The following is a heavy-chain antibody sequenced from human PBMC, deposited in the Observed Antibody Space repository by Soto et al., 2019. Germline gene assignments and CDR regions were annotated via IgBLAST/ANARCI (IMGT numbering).Heavy chain of an antibody. CDR1: GFTFSSYA. D-gene: IGHD3-3*01. Sequence: PGGSLRLSCAASGFTFSSYAMSWVRQAPGKGLEWVSAISGSGGSTYYADSVKGRFTISRDNSKNTLYLQMNSLRAEDTAVYYCARSTYYDFWSGGGTFDYWGQGTLVTVSS. CDR3: ARSTYYDFWSGGGTFDY. CDR2: ISGSGGST. J-gene: IGHJ4*02. V-gene: IGHV3-23*01.